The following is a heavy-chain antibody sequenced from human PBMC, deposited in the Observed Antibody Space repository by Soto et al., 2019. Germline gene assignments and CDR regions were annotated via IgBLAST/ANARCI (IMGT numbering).Heavy chain of an antibody. D-gene: IGHD6-19*01. Sequence: ASVKVSCKASGYTFTSYYMHWVRQAPGQGLEWMGIINPSGGSTSYAQKFQGRVTMTRDTSTSTVYMELSSLRPEDTAVYYCARGKVGSVAGVYGMDVWGQGTTVTVSS. CDR1: GYTFTSYY. V-gene: IGHV1-46*01. J-gene: IGHJ6*02. CDR3: ARGKVGSVAGVYGMDV. CDR2: INPSGGST.